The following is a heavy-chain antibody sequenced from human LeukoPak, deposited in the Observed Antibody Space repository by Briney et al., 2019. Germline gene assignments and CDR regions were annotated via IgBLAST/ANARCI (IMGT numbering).Heavy chain of an antibody. CDR1: GYSISSGYY. CDR3: ARVKVLWFGASDFDI. CDR2: IYHSGST. V-gene: IGHV4-38-2*01. Sequence: PSETLSLTCAVSGYSISSGYYWGWIRQPPGKGLEWIGSIYHSGSTYYNPSLKSRVTISVDTSKNQFSLKLSSVTAADTAVYYCARVKVLWFGASDFDIWGQGTMVTVSS. D-gene: IGHD3-10*01. J-gene: IGHJ3*02.